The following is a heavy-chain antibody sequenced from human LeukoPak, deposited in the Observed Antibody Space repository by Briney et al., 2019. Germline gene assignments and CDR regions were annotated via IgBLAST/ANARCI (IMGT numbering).Heavy chain of an antibody. V-gene: IGHV1-2*02. CDR3: ARETQDYEGGWFDP. D-gene: IGHD4-17*01. Sequence: GASVKVSCKASGYTFTGYYMHWVRQAPGQGLEWMGWINPNSGGTNYAQKFQGRVTMTRDTSISTAYMELSRLRSDDTAVYYCARETQDYEGGWFDPWGQGTLVTVSS. CDR2: INPNSGGT. CDR1: GYTFTGYY. J-gene: IGHJ5*02.